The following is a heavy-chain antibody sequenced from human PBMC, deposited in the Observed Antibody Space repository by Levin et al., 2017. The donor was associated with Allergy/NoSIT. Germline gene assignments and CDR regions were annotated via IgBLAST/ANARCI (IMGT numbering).Heavy chain of an antibody. V-gene: IGHV5-51*01. CDR3: ARRDFGRAIAVAGTGPLDP. J-gene: IGHJ5*02. D-gene: IGHD6-19*01. CDR1: GYSFTSYW. Sequence: PLASVKVSCKGSGYSFTSYWIGWVRQMPGKGLEWMGIIYPGDSDTRYSPSFQGQVTISADKSISTAYLQWSSLKASDTAMYYCARRDFGRAIAVAGTGPLDPWGQGTLVTVSS. CDR2: IYPGDSDT.